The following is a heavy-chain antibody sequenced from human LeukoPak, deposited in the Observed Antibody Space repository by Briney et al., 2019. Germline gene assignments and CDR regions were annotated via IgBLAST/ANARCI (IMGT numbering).Heavy chain of an antibody. CDR1: GGSISSAGYY. V-gene: IGHV4-31*03. Sequence: SGTLYLTCTVSGGSISSAGYYWNWIRQHPTEGLEWIGHIYYTGRTTYNPSVKSRVTISADTSKNQFSLKLNSVTAADTAVYFCASAPLGNSFGYMAYWGQGALVTVSS. CDR2: IYYTGRT. CDR3: ASAPLGNSFGYMAY. D-gene: IGHD5-18*01. J-gene: IGHJ4*02.